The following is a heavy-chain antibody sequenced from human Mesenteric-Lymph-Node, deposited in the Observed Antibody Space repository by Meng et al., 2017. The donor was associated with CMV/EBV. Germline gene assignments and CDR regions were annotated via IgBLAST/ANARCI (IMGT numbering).Heavy chain of an antibody. V-gene: IGHV4-61*08. CDR3: AKSRSSTPGIVDD. Sequence: QVQLQQSGPGLVKPSESLSLTCIVSGVSVTSGAYPWCWFRQSPGQGLEWIGYIYGTGITIYNPSLKSRVTILLETSKNQFSLKLNSVTTADTAVYYCAKSRSSTPGIVDDWGQGTLVTVSS. J-gene: IGHJ4*02. CDR1: GVSVTSGAYP. CDR2: IYGTGIT. D-gene: IGHD2/OR15-2a*01.